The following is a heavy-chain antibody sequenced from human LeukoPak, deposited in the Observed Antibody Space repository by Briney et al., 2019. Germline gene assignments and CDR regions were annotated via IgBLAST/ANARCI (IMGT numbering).Heavy chain of an antibody. D-gene: IGHD6-13*01. CDR2: INHSGGT. Sequence: SETLSLTCAVYGGSFSAYSWTWIRQPPGKGLEWIGEINHSGGTNHNPSPKSRVSISRDSSKNQIFLKLRSVTAADTAVYYCAGPQAGVAFEIWSQGTMVTASS. V-gene: IGHV4-34*01. CDR1: GGSFSAYS. CDR3: AGPQAGVAFEI. J-gene: IGHJ3*02.